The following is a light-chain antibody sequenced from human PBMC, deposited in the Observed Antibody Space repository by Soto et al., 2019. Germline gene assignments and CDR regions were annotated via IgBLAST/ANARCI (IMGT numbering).Light chain of an antibody. CDR1: QSVSSN. CDR2: GAS. V-gene: IGKV3-15*01. CDR3: QQYNNWPLWT. Sequence: EIVMTHSPATLSVSPCERATLSFSASQSVSSNLAWYQQKPGQAPRLLVYGASTRPTGIPTRFSGSGSGTEFTLTISSLQSEDFAVYYCQQYNNWPLWTFGQGTKVDIK. J-gene: IGKJ1*01.